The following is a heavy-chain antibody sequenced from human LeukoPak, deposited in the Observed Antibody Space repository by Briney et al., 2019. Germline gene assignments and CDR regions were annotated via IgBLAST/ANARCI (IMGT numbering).Heavy chain of an antibody. CDR1: GYSISSGYY. J-gene: IGHJ4*02. V-gene: IGHV4-38-2*01. CDR2: IYHSGST. Sequence: SETLSLTCAVSGYSISSGYYWGWIRPPPGKGLEWIGSIYHSGSTYYNPSLKSRVTISVDTSKNQFSLKLSSVTAADTAVYYCARLSTSCHDYWGQGTLVTVSS. D-gene: IGHD2-2*01. CDR3: ARLSTSCHDY.